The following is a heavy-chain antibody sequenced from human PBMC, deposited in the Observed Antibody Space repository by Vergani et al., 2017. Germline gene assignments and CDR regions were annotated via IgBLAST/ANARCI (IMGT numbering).Heavy chain of an antibody. J-gene: IGHJ6*02. Sequence: QVQLQESGPGLVKPSETLSLTCTVSGGSISSYYWSWIRQPPGKGLEWIGYIYYSGSTNYNPSLKSRVTISVDTSKNQFSLKLSSVTAADTAVYYCARDPGDCSSTSCYWAPYYYYGMDVWGQGTLVTVSS. V-gene: IGHV4-59*01. CDR1: GGSISSYY. D-gene: IGHD2-2*01. CDR3: ARDPGDCSSTSCYWAPYYYYGMDV. CDR2: IYYSGST.